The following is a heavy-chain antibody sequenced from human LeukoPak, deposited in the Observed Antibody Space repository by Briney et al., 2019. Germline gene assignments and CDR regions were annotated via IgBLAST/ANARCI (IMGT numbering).Heavy chain of an antibody. D-gene: IGHD6-13*01. CDR3: AREITGRIAAAGTNHNWFDP. V-gene: IGHV1-69*06. Sequence: SVKVSCKASGGTFSSYAISWVRQAPGQGLEWMGGIIPIFGTANYAQKFQGRVTITADKSTSTAYMELSSLRSEDTAVYYCAREITGRIAAAGTNHNWFDPWGQGTLVTVSS. J-gene: IGHJ5*02. CDR2: IIPIFGTA. CDR1: GGTFSSYA.